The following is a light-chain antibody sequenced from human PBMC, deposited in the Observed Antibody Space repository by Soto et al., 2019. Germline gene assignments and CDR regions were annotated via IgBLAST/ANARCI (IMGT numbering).Light chain of an antibody. CDR1: QSITSW. V-gene: IGKV1-5*01. CDR2: DAS. CDR3: QQYNLYRT. J-gene: IGKJ1*01. Sequence: DIQMTQSPSTLSASVGDRVTITCRASQSITSWLAWYQQKPGKAPKLLIYDASSLKSGVPSRFSGSGSGTEFTLTISSLQPDDFATYYCQQYNLYRTFGQGTKVAIK.